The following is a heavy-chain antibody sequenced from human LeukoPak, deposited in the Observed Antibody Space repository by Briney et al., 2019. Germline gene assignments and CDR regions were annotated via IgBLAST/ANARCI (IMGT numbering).Heavy chain of an antibody. Sequence: PGGSLRLSCAASGFTFSSYGMHWVRQAPGKGLEWVAFIRYDGSNKYYADSVKGRFTISRDNSKNTLYLQMNSLRAEDTAVYYCAKVNVLYCSSTSCSYFDYWGQGTLVTVSS. D-gene: IGHD2-2*01. CDR2: IRYDGSNK. CDR3: AKVNVLYCSSTSCSYFDY. CDR1: GFTFSSYG. V-gene: IGHV3-30*02. J-gene: IGHJ4*02.